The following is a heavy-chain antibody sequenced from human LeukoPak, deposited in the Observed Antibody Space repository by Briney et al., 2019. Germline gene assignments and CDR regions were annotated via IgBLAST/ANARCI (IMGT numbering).Heavy chain of an antibody. V-gene: IGHV1-18*01. J-gene: IGHJ4*02. CDR3: ASLGIAAHAGGLDY. CDR2: ISAYNGNT. D-gene: IGHD6-13*01. Sequence: ASVKVSCKASGYTFTSYGISWVRLAPGQGLEWMGWISAYNGNTNYAQKLQGRVTMTTDTSTSTAYMELRSLRSDDTAVYYCASLGIAAHAGGLDYWGQGTLVTVS. CDR1: GYTFTSYG.